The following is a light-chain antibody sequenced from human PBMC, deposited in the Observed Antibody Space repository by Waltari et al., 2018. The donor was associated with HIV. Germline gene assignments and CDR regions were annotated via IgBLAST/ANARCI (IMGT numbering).Light chain of an antibody. J-gene: IGLJ2*01. CDR1: SRYLGVYNS. CDR2: EVS. V-gene: IGLV2-8*01. CDR3: SFYGGSNILV. Sequence: QSALTQPPSASGSPGQSVPIPFTGPSRYLGVYNSVSWYQQRPGKAPKVIISEVSNRSSGVPNRFSGSTSGNTASLTVSGLQADDEAEYFCSFYGGSNILVFGGGTKLTVL.